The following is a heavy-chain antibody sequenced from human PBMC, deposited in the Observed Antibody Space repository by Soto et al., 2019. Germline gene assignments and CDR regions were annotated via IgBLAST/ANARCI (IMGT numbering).Heavy chain of an antibody. Sequence: VGSLRLSCVGSGFTLNNYGVHWVRQAPGKGLEWVALMWYDGLRQTYLDSVRGRFTVSRDSSTNTIYLQMNSLRVEDTGNYFCVKESTPPFFDSWGQGTPVTV. J-gene: IGHJ4*02. D-gene: IGHD2-15*01. CDR2: MWYDGLRQ. V-gene: IGHV3-33*03. CDR1: GFTLNNYG. CDR3: VKESTPPFFDS.